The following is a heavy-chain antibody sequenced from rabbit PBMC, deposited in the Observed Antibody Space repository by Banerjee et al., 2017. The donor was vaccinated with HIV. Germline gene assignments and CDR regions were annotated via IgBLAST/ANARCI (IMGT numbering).Heavy chain of an antibody. J-gene: IGHJ4*01. CDR1: GFTLSNNY. D-gene: IGHD4-2*01. CDR2: IYTGSGST. CDR3: AINYAADTACDL. Sequence: QSLEESGGDLVKPGESLTLSCKASGFTLSNNYMCWVRQAPGKGLEWIAYIYTGSGSTYYASWAKGRFTISKTSSTTVTLQMTSLTAADTATYFCAINYAADTACDLWGPGTLVTVS. V-gene: IGHV1S40*01.